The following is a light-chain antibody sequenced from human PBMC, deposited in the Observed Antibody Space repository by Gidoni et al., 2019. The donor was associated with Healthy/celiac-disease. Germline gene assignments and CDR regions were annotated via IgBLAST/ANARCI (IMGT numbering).Light chain of an antibody. CDR3: CSYAGSYV. CDR1: SSDVGGYNY. Sequence: QSALTHPRPVSGAPGQSVTTSCTGTSSDVGGYNYVSWYQPPPGKVPKLMIYDVSKRPSGVPDRFSGSKSGNTASLTISGLQAEDEADYYCCSYAGSYVFGTGTKVTVL. V-gene: IGLV2-11*01. J-gene: IGLJ1*01. CDR2: DVS.